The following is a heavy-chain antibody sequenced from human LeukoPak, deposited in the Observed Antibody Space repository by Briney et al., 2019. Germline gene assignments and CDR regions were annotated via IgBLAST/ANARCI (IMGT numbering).Heavy chain of an antibody. J-gene: IGHJ4*02. Sequence: ASVKVSCKTSGYTFTNYYVHWVRQAPGQGLEWMGYIIPDSGGADYDQRFQGRVTMTRDKSISTVYMELRSLRSDDTAVYYCARDYYDSSGYYYVFAYWGQGTLVTVSS. V-gene: IGHV1-2*02. CDR1: GYTFTNYY. CDR3: ARDYYDSSGYYYVFAY. D-gene: IGHD3-22*01. CDR2: IIPDSGGA.